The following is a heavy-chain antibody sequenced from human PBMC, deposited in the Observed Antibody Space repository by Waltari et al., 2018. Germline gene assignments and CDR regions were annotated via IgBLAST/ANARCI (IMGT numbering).Heavy chain of an antibody. CDR1: GLTFRTYW. J-gene: IGHJ1*01. CDR2: MHPDGSAK. Sequence: EVQLVESGGGLVQPGESLRLSCAASGLTFRTYWMSWVRQAPGKGLEWVSNMHPDGSAKYYADSVRGRFTVSRDNAKNSMYLHMYNLRTEDTAIYYCSINDAWAFQLWGQGTLVTVS. D-gene: IGHD2-2*01. CDR3: SINDAWAFQL. V-gene: IGHV3-7*03.